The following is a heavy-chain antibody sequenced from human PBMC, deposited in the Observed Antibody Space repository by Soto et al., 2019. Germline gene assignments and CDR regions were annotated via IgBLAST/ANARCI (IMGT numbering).Heavy chain of an antibody. D-gene: IGHD3-10*01. Sequence: QVQLVQSGAEVKKPGSSVKVSCKASGGTFSSYTISWVRQAPGQGLEWMGRIIPILGIANYAQKFQGRVTITADKSTSRAYMELSSLRSEGTAVYYCARFRGSYGMDVWGQGTTVTVSS. CDR3: ARFRGSYGMDV. CDR1: GGTFSSYT. V-gene: IGHV1-69*02. CDR2: IIPILGIA. J-gene: IGHJ6*02.